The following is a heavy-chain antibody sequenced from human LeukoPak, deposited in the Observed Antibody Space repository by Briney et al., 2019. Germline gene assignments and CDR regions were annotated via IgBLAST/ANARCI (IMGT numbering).Heavy chain of an antibody. J-gene: IGHJ4*02. Sequence: GGSLRLSCAASGLSFSSFAMSWVRQTPARGLEWLSSMKGTGETIYADSVRGRCTLFRDGSRNTVYLQLNNLRVEDTAVYYCARASWVSTADAVRWGQGTVVTVSS. CDR1: GLSFSSFA. D-gene: IGHD3-16*01. CDR3: ARASWVSTADAVR. V-gene: IGHV3-23*01. CDR2: MKGTGET.